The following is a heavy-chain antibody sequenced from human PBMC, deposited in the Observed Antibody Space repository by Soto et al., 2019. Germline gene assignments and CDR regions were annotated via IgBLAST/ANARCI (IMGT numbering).Heavy chain of an antibody. J-gene: IGHJ6*03. CDR3: AKEHRSYYYYFMDV. V-gene: IGHV3-74*01. CDR1: GFTFSCYW. Sequence: GGSLRLSCAASGFTFSCYWMHWVRQAPGKGLVWVSRINSDGRSTSYADSVKGRFTISRDKAKTSLYLQMHSLRAEAKAGHYRAKEHRSYYYYFMDVWGKGTSVTVSS. CDR2: INSDGRST.